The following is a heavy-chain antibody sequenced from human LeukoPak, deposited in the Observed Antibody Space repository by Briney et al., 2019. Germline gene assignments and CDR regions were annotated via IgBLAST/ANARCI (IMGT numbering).Heavy chain of an antibody. CDR1: GGTFSSYA. CDR3: ARDVYYYDSSGYYWSSDYYYYMDV. D-gene: IGHD3-22*01. J-gene: IGHJ6*03. CDR2: IIPIFGTA. V-gene: IGHV1-69*06. Sequence: SVKVSCKASGGTFSSYAISWVRQAPGQGLEWMGGIIPIFGTANYAQKFQGRVTITADKSTSTAYMELSSLSSDDTAVYYCARDVYYYDSSGYYWSSDYYYYMDVWGKGTTVTISS.